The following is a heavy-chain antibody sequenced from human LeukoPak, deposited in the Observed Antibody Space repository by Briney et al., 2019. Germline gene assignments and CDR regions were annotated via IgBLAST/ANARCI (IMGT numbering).Heavy chain of an antibody. CDR3: ARGNDLITAMVDYFDY. V-gene: IGHV4-4*02. CDR1: GGSISSSNW. Sequence: SETLSLTCAVSGGSISSSNWWSWVRQPPGKGLEWIGEIYHSGSTNYNPSLKSRVTISVDKSKNQFSLKLSSVTAADTAVYYCARGNDLITAMVDYFDYWGQGTLVTVSS. D-gene: IGHD5-18*01. CDR2: IYHSGST. J-gene: IGHJ4*02.